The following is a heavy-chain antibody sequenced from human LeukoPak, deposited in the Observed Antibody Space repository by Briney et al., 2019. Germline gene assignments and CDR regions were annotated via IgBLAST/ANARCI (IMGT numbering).Heavy chain of an antibody. V-gene: IGHV1-18*01. CDR1: GYTFTSYG. CDR3: ARDNSGSYYADAFDI. D-gene: IGHD1-26*01. Sequence: ASVKVFCKASGYTFTSYGISWVRQAPGQGLEWMGWISAYNGNTNYAQKLQGRVTMTTDTSTSTAYMELRSLRSDDTAVYYCARDNSGSYYADAFDIWGQGTMVTVSS. J-gene: IGHJ3*02. CDR2: ISAYNGNT.